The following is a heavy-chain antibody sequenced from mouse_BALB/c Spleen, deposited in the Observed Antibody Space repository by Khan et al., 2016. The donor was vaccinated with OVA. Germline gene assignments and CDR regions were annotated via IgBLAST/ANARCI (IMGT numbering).Heavy chain of an antibody. CDR2: ISTGGDNT. Sequence: EVELVESGGGLVKPGGSLKLSCAASGFAFSYYDMSWVRQTPEKRLEWVAFISTGGDNTYYPDTVKGRFTISRDKAKNTLYLQMSSLKSEDTAMYYCTWPRYYGNNYYFAYWGQGTTLTVSS. CDR1: GFAFSYYD. D-gene: IGHD1-1*01. CDR3: TWPRYYGNNYYFAY. J-gene: IGHJ2*01. V-gene: IGHV5-12-1*01.